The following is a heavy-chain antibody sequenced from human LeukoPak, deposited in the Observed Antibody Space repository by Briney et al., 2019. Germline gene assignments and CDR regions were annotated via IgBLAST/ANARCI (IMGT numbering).Heavy chain of an antibody. D-gene: IGHD2-2*01. CDR1: GFSFSTYA. CDR3: TSRYCTTTNCYSFDI. V-gene: IGHV3-21*01. Sequence: GGSLRLSCAASGFSFSTYAMNWVRQAPGKGLEWVSSISSSSGHILYAGSVKGRFSISRDNAKNSLYLQMNSLRVEDTAVYYCTSRYCTTTNCYSFDIWGQGTMVTVSS. J-gene: IGHJ3*02. CDR2: ISSSSGHI.